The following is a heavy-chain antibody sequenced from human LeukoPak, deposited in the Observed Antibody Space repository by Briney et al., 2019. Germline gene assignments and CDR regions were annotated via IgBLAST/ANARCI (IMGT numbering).Heavy chain of an antibody. CDR3: ARRRGDFWSDYYAFDY. D-gene: IGHD3-3*01. V-gene: IGHV4-59*08. CDR2: IYYSGDT. J-gene: IGHJ4*02. Sequence: SSETLSLTCTVSGGSISNSYWSWIRQPPGKGLEWIGYIYYSGDTNYNPSLTSRVTISLDTSKNQFSLKLSSVTAADTAVYYCARRRGDFWSDYYAFDYWGQGTLVTISS. CDR1: GGSISNSY.